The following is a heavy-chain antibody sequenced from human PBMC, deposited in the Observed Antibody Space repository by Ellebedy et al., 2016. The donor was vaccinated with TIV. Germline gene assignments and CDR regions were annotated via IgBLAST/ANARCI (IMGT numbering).Heavy chain of an antibody. Sequence: KVSCKGSGYSFTSYWIGWVRQMPGKGLEWMGRIDPSDSHTSYSPSFQGHVTISADKSISTAYLQWSSLKASDTAMYYCARRGDSYYFDYWGQGTLVTVSS. CDR3: ARRGDSYYFDY. J-gene: IGHJ4*02. V-gene: IGHV5-10-1*01. CDR1: GYSFTSYW. D-gene: IGHD3-10*01. CDR2: IDPSDSHT.